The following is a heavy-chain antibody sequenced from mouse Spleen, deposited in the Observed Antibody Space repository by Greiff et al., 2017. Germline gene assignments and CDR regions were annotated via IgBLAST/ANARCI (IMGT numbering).Heavy chain of an antibody. CDR1: GYAFSSSW. CDR2: IYPGDGDT. D-gene: IGHD2-14*01. J-gene: IGHJ4*01. Sequence: QVQLQQSGPELVKPGASVKISCKASGYAFSSSWMNWVKQRPGKGLEWIGRIYPGDGDTNYNGKFKGKATLTADKSSSTAYMQLSSLTSEDSAVYFCARWYYRYDGGYYYAMDYWGQGTSVTVSS. V-gene: IGHV1-82*01. CDR3: ARWYYRYDGGYYYAMDY.